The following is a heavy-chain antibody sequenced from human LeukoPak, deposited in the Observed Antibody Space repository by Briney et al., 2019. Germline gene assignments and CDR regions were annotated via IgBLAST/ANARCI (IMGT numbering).Heavy chain of an antibody. V-gene: IGHV4-4*02. CDR1: GGSISSSNW. CDR3: XXXXXXXXXXXXSPKRYYYYYMDV. Sequence: SETLSLTCAVSGGSISSSNWWSWVRQPPGKGLEWIGEIYHSGSTNYNPSLKSRVTISVDTSKNQFSLKLSSVTAADTAVYYXXXXXXXXXXXXXSPKRYYYYYMDVWGKGTTVTVSS. CDR2: IYHSGST. J-gene: IGHJ6*03.